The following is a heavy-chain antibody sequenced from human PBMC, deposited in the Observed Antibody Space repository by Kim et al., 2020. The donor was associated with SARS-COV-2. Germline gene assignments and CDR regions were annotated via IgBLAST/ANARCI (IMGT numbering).Heavy chain of an antibody. V-gene: IGHV1-46*03. D-gene: IGHD3-22*01. Sequence: ASVKVSCKTSGSTFSSYYINWVRQAPGQGLEWMGVLNPSGGSTTYAQKFQGRVNITRDTSTRTAYMELSSLRPEDTAVYYCANAPQYYYDNRGYYPHWGQGRLVTVPS. CDR1: GSTFSSYY. CDR3: ANAPQYYYDNRGYYPH. CDR2: LNPSGGST. J-gene: IGHJ4*02.